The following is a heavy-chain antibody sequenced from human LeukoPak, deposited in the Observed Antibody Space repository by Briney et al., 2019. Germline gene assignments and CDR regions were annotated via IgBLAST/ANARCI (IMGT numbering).Heavy chain of an antibody. CDR2: MNPNSGNT. Sequence: ASVKVSCKASGYTFTSYDINWVRQATGQGLEWMGWMNPNSGNTGYAQKFQGRVTMTRNTSISTAYMELSSLRSEDTAVYYCARGRRTYYYDSSGYFQYNRFDPWGQGTLVTVSS. D-gene: IGHD3-22*01. J-gene: IGHJ5*02. CDR3: ARGRRTYYYDSSGYFQYNRFDP. V-gene: IGHV1-8*01. CDR1: GYTFTSYD.